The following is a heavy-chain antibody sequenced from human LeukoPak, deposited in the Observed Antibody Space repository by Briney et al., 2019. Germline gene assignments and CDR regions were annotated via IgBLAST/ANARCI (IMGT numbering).Heavy chain of an antibody. CDR3: ASGYQYYDFWSGYYSRYFQH. V-gene: IGHV1-8*01. D-gene: IGHD3-3*01. Sequence: ASVKVSCKASGYTFTSYDINWVRQATGQGLEWMGWMNPNSGNTGYAQKFQGRVTMTRNTSISTAYMELSSLRSEDTAVYYCASGYQYYDFWSGYYSRYFQHWGQGTLVTVSS. CDR2: MNPNSGNT. J-gene: IGHJ1*01. CDR1: GYTFTSYD.